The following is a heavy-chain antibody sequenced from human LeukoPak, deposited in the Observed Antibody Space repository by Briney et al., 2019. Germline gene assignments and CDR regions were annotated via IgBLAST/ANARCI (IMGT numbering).Heavy chain of an antibody. Sequence: SGTLSLTCAVYGGSFSGYYWSWIRQPPGKGLEWIGEINHSGSTNYNPSLKSRVTISVDTSKNQFSLKLSSVTAADTAVYYCARHKGIAAAFGYWGQGTLVTVSS. D-gene: IGHD6-13*01. CDR1: GGSFSGYY. V-gene: IGHV4-34*01. CDR3: ARHKGIAAAFGY. J-gene: IGHJ4*02. CDR2: INHSGST.